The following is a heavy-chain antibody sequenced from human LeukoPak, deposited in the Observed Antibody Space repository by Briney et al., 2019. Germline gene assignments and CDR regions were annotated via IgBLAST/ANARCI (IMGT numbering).Heavy chain of an antibody. CDR3: ARDTSGWAWFDP. Sequence: SETLSLTCAVSGYSITSDYYWGWIRQPPGKGLEWIGSIYHNGRTSYNPSLASRVTISMDTSRNHFSLRLTSVTAADTAVHYCARDTSGWAWFDPWGQGALVTVSS. D-gene: IGHD2-2*01. CDR1: GYSITSDYY. CDR2: IYHNGRT. V-gene: IGHV4-38-2*02. J-gene: IGHJ5*02.